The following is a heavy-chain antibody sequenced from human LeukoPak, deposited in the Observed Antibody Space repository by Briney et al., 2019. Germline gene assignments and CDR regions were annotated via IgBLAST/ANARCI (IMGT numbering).Heavy chain of an antibody. CDR1: GGSFSGYY. J-gene: IGHJ4*02. Sequence: SETLSLTCAVYGGSFSGYYWSWIRQPPGKGLEWIGEINHSGSTNYNPSLKSRVTISVDTSKNQFSLKLSSVTAADTAVYYCARCPGLLTYYYDSSGYFDYWGQGTLVTVSS. D-gene: IGHD3-22*01. V-gene: IGHV4-34*01. CDR3: ARCPGLLTYYYDSSGYFDY. CDR2: INHSGST.